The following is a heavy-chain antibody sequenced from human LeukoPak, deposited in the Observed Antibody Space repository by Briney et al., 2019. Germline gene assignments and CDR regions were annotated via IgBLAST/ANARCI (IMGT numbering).Heavy chain of an antibody. CDR2: ISSSGGSA. CDR3: AKGQLPYTSGCHREL. D-gene: IGHD6-19*01. Sequence: GGSLRLSCSASGFSFSDYALTWVRQAPGKGLEWVSDISSSGGSAYYADSVKGRFTISRDNSKSTVFLQMNSLRAEDTARYYCAKGQLPYTSGCHRELWGQGKLVTVSS. J-gene: IGHJ4*02. CDR1: GFSFSDYA. V-gene: IGHV3-23*01.